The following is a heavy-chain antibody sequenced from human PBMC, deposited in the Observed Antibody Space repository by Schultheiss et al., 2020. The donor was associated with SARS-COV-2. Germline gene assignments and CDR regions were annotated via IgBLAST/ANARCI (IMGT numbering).Heavy chain of an antibody. J-gene: IGHJ6*03. V-gene: IGHV5-51*01. CDR2: VYPDDSDT. Sequence: GESLKISCKGSGYIFRNYWIAWVRQLPGKGLEWMGIVYPDDSDTRYNPTFQGQVTVSADKSISTAYLQWNSLKASDTAMYYCARLPSYYYYYYYMDVWGKGTTVTVSS. CDR1: GYIFRNYW. CDR3: ARLPSYYYYYYYMDV.